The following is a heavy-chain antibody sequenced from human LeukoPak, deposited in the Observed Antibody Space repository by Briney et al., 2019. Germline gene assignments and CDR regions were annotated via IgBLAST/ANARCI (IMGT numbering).Heavy chain of an antibody. CDR1: GGTFSSYA. CDR2: IIPIFGTA. J-gene: IGHJ4*02. Sequence: ASVKVSCKASGGTFSSYAISWVRQAPGQGLEWMGGIIPIFGTANYAQKFQGRVTITADESTSTAYMELSSLRSEDTAVYYCASYTAMVNGYLDYWGQGTLVTVSS. V-gene: IGHV1-69*01. CDR3: ASYTAMVNGYLDY. D-gene: IGHD5-18*01.